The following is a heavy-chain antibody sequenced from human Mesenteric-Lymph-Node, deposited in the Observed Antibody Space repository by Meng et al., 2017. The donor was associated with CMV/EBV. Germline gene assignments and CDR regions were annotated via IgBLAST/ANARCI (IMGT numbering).Heavy chain of an antibody. CDR3: ATDYRNFDY. CDR1: GGSISSSSYY. V-gene: IGHV4-39*07. CDR2: IYYSGST. D-gene: IGHD4-11*01. Sequence: SETLSLTCTVSGGSISSSSYYWGWIRQPPGKGLEWIGSIYYSGSTYYNPSLKSRVTISVDTSKNQFSLKLSSVAAADTAVYYCATDYRNFDYWGQGTLVTVSS. J-gene: IGHJ4*02.